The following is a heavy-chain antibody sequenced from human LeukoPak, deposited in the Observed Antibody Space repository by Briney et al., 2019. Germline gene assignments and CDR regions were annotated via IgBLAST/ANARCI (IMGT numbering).Heavy chain of an antibody. J-gene: IGHJ3*02. D-gene: IGHD4-11*01. Sequence: GGSLRLSCAASGFTFNTYDMSWVRQSPVKGLEWVSGLSGSGDRTYYTDSVKGRFTISRDDSKNTLYLQMNSLKTEDTAVYYCTTGGGITVTTPDAFDIWGQGTMVTVSS. V-gene: IGHV3-23*01. CDR2: LSGSGDRT. CDR1: GFTFNTYD. CDR3: TTGGGITVTTPDAFDI.